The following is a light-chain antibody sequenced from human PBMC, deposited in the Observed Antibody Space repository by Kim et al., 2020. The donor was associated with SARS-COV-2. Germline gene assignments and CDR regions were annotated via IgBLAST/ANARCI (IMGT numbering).Light chain of an antibody. CDR2: GAS. Sequence: SAPGEDAALSCRASQSGSSRYLAWYQQKPGQAPRLLIYGASSRATGIPDRFSGSGSGTDFTLTISRLEPEDFAVYYCQQYGSSLVTFGQGTKLEI. V-gene: IGKV3-20*01. CDR3: QQYGSSLVT. J-gene: IGKJ2*01. CDR1: QSGSSRY.